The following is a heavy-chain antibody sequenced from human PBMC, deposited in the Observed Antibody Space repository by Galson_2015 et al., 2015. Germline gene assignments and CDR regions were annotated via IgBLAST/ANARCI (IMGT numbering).Heavy chain of an antibody. J-gene: IGHJ6*03. CDR3: ARDNPSSDRTPYYYYYMDV. V-gene: IGHV1-69*13. D-gene: IGHD2-2*01. Sequence: SVKVSCKASGGTFSSYAISWVRQAPGQGLEWMGGIIPIFGTANYAQKFQGRVTITADESTSTAYMELSSLRSEDTAVYYCARDNPSSDRTPYYYYYMDVWGKGTTVTVSS. CDR2: IIPIFGTA. CDR1: GGTFSSYA.